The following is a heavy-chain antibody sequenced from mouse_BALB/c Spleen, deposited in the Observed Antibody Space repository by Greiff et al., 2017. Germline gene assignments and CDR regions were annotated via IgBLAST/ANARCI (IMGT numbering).Heavy chain of an antibody. CDR2: ISYSGST. CDR3: ARGHGGYAMDY. CDR1: GYSITSDYA. V-gene: IGHV3-2*02. Sequence: EVKLVESGPGLVKPSQSLSLTCTVTGYSITSDYAWNWIRQFPGNKLEWMGYISYSGSTSYNPSLKSRISITRDTSKNQFFLQLNSVTTEDTATYYCARGHGGYAMDYWGQGTSVTVSS. J-gene: IGHJ4*01. D-gene: IGHD6-1*01.